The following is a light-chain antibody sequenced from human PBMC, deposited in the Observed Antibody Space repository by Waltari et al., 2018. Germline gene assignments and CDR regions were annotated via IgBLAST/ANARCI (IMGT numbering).Light chain of an antibody. CDR1: QSVSSY. Sequence: EIVLTQSPATLPLSPGARAPLSCRAIQSVSSYLAWYQQKPGQAPRILLYDASTRATGIPARLSGSGSGTDFTLTISSLEPEGFAVCYCQQRSNWPPLTFGGGTKVEIK. J-gene: IGKJ4*01. CDR2: DAS. CDR3: QQRSNWPPLT. V-gene: IGKV3-11*01.